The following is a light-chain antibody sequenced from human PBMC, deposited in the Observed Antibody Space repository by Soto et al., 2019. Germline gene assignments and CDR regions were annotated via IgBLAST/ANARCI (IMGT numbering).Light chain of an antibody. CDR2: AAS. V-gene: IGKV1-8*01. CDR3: QQSYSTSWT. J-gene: IGKJ1*01. CDR1: QGISSY. Sequence: AIRMTQSPSSLSASTGDRVTITCRASQGISSYLAWYQQKPGKAPQALIYAASSLQSGVPSRFSGSGSGTDFTLTISSLQPEDFATYYCQQSYSTSWTFGQGTKADIK.